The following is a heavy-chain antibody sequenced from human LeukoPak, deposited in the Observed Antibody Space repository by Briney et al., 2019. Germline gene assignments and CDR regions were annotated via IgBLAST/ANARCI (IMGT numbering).Heavy chain of an antibody. Sequence: GGSLRLSCAASGFTFSSYAMSWVRQAPGKGLEWVSAISGSGGSIYYADSVKGRFTISRDNSKNTLYLQMNSLRAEDTAVYYCAHTRGGWLQGYFDYWGQGTLVTVSS. CDR2: ISGSGGSI. CDR3: AHTRGGWLQGYFDY. CDR1: GFTFSSYA. J-gene: IGHJ4*02. D-gene: IGHD5-24*01. V-gene: IGHV3-23*01.